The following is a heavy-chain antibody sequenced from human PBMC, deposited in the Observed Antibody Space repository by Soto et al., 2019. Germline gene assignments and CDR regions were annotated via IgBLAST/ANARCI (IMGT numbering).Heavy chain of an antibody. CDR1: GFTFSSYV. CDR2: ISGSVGST. V-gene: IGHV3-23*01. CDR3: AKDFYFDY. Sequence: EVQLLESGGGLVQPGGSLRLSCAASGFTFSSYVMSWVRQAPGKGLEWVSTISGSVGSTYYANSVKGRFTISRDNSKNTLYLQMNSLRVEDTAIYYCAKDFYFDYLGQGTLVTVSS. J-gene: IGHJ4*02.